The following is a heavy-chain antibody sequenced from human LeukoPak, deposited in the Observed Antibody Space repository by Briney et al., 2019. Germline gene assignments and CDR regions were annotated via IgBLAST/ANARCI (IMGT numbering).Heavy chain of an antibody. CDR2: INHSGGT. V-gene: IGHV4-34*01. Sequence: PSETLSLTCAVYGGSFSGYYWSWIRQPPGKGLEWIGEINHSGGTNYNPSLKSRVTILVDTSKNQFSLNLSSVTAADTAVYYCARGLLTGTTRVWGQGTLVTVSS. J-gene: IGHJ4*02. D-gene: IGHD1-7*01. CDR1: GGSFSGYY. CDR3: ARGLLTGTTRV.